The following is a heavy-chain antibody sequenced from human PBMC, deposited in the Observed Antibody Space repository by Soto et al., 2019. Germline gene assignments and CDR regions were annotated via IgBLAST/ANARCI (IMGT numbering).Heavy chain of an antibody. V-gene: IGHV1-24*01. CDR3: ATAGLLRWYRIDY. CDR2: FDPEDGET. CDR1: GYTLTELS. D-gene: IGHD4-17*01. J-gene: IGHJ4*02. Sequence: ASVKVSCKVSGYTLTELSMHWVRQAPGKGLERKRGFDPEDGETIYAQKFQGRVTMTEDTSTDTAYMELSSLRSEDTAVYYCATAGLLRWYRIDYWGQGTLVTVSS.